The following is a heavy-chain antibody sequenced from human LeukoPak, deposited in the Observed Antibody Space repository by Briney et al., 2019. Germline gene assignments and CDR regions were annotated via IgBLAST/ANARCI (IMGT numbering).Heavy chain of an antibody. CDR2: IGISGVST. Sequence: PGGSLRLLRSFWGFTFQSCDKQCVTQAPGKGLEYVSAIGISGVSTYYADSVKGRFTISRDNSKNTLYLQMSTLRADDTAVYYCVGGYFDYWGQGTLVTVSS. CDR1: GFTFQSCD. J-gene: IGHJ4*02. CDR3: VGGYFDY. V-gene: IGHV3-64D*06.